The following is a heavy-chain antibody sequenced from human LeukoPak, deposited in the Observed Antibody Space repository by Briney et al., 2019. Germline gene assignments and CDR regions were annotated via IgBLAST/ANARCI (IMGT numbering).Heavy chain of an antibody. J-gene: IGHJ4*02. CDR1: GFTFSSYG. D-gene: IGHD3-3*01. CDR3: GNTYYDFWSSYYPLGY. Sequence: GGSLRLSCAASGFTFSSYGMHWVRQAPGKGPEWVAFIRYDGSNKYYADSVKGRFTISRDNSKNTLYLQMNSLRAEDTAVYYCGNTYYDFWSSYYPLGYWGQGTLVTVSS. CDR2: IRYDGSNK. V-gene: IGHV3-30*02.